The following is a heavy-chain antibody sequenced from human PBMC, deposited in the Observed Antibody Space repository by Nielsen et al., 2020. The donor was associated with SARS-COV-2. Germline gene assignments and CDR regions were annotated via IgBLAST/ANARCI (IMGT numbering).Heavy chain of an antibody. J-gene: IGHJ6*02. CDR2: ISAYNGNT. V-gene: IGHV1-18*01. CDR3: ARASSSSWQYYYYYYGMDV. Sequence: WVRQAPGQGLEWMGWISAYNGNTNYAQKLQGRVTMTRNTSISTAYMELSSLRSEDTAVYYCARASSSSWQYYYYYYGMDVWGQGTTVTSP. D-gene: IGHD6-13*01.